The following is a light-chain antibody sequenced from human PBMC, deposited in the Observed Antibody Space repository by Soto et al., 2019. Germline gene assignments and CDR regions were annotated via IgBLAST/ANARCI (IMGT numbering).Light chain of an antibody. Sequence: IQMTQSPSSLSASVGDRVTITCRASQGISNELGWYQQRPGKAPKVLIYGASNLQSGVPSRFSGSASGTDFTLTISSLQPEDFATYYCQQANSFPLTFGQGTRLEIK. V-gene: IGKV1-6*01. CDR3: QQANSFPLT. CDR2: GAS. CDR1: QGISNE. J-gene: IGKJ5*01.